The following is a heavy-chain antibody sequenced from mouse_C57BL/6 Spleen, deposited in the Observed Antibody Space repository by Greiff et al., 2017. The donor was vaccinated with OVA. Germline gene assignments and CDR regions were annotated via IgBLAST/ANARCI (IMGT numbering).Heavy chain of an antibody. D-gene: IGHD1-1*01. V-gene: IGHV1-69*01. CDR1: GYTFTSYW. Sequence: QVQLQQPGAELVMPGASVKLSCKASGYTFTSYWMHWVKQRPGQGIEWIGEIDPSDSYTNYNQKFKGKSTFTVDKSSSTAYMQLSSLTSEDSAVYYCARDYYDYFDYWGQGTTLTVSS. CDR3: ARDYYDYFDY. J-gene: IGHJ2*01. CDR2: IDPSDSYT.